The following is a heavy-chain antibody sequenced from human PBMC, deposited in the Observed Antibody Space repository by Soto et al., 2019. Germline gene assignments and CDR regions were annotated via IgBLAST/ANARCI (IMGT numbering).Heavy chain of an antibody. CDR1: GYTFTGYY. J-gene: IGHJ6*02. Sequence: SVKVSCKASGYTFTGYYMHWVRQAPGQGLEWMGGIIPIFGTANYAQKFQGRVTITADKSTSTAYMELSSLRSEDTAVYYCAFWSGYYSLGPPPYGMDVWGQGTTVTVSS. CDR2: IIPIFGTA. D-gene: IGHD3-3*01. CDR3: AFWSGYYSLGPPPYGMDV. V-gene: IGHV1-69*06.